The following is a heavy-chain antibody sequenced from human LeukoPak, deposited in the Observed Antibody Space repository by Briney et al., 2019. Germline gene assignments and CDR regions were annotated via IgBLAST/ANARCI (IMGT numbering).Heavy chain of an antibody. D-gene: IGHD5/OR15-5a*01. CDR1: GGSISSYY. J-gene: IGHJ4*02. V-gene: IGHV4-59*01. CDR3: ASVSPPGVDY. CDR2: IYYSGST. Sequence: SETLSLTCTVSGGSISSYYWSWIRQPPGKGLEWIGYIYYSGSTNYNPSLKSRVTISVDTSKNQFSLKLSSVTAADTAVYYCASVSPPGVDYWGQGTLVTVFS.